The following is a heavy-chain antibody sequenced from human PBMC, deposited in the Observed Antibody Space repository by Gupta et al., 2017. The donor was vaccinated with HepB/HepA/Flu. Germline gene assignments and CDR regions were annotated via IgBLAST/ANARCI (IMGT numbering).Heavy chain of an antibody. V-gene: IGHV1-69*04. CDR3: ARRAGYCSSTSCYLDWFDP. J-gene: IGHJ5*02. Sequence: QVQLVQSGAEVKKPGSSVKVSCKASGGTFSSYAISWVRQAPGQGLEWMGRSIPILGIANYAQKFQGRVTITADKSTSTAYMELSSLRSEDTAVYYCARRAGYCSSTSCYLDWFDPWGQGTLVTVSS. CDR2: SIPILGIA. D-gene: IGHD2-2*01. CDR1: GGTFSSYA.